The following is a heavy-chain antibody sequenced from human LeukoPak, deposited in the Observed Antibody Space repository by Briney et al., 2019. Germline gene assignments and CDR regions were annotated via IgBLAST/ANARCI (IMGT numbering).Heavy chain of an antibody. Sequence: GGSLRLSCAASGFTFSSHSMNWVRQAPGKGLEWVSYISNSGSFIYYADSVKGRFTISSDNSKNTVYLQMNSLRPEDMAVYYCAKEIFSGLLYIDYWGQGTLVTVSS. D-gene: IGHD5-12*01. J-gene: IGHJ4*02. CDR1: GFTFSSHS. CDR2: ISNSGSFI. CDR3: AKEIFSGLLYIDY. V-gene: IGHV3-21*05.